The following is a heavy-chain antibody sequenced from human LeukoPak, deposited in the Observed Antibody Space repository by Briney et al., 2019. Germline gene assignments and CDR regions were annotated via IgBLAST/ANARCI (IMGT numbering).Heavy chain of an antibody. CDR3: ARDLVAAQRGGDY. CDR1: GFTFSSYG. J-gene: IGHJ4*02. Sequence: GGSLRLSCAASGFTFSSYGMHWVRQAPGKGLEWVANIKQDESEKYYVDSVKGRFTISRDNAKNSLYLHMNSLRAEDTAVYYCARDLVAAQRGGDYWGQGTLVTVSS. CDR2: IKQDESEK. V-gene: IGHV3-7*01. D-gene: IGHD2-15*01.